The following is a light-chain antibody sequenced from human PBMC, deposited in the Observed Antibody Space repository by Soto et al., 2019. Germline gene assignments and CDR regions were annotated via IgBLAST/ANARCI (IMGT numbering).Light chain of an antibody. CDR2: DAS. CDR3: QQYNSWT. CDR1: QDIATY. V-gene: IGKV1-33*01. J-gene: IGKJ1*01. Sequence: DIQMTQSPSSLSASVGNRVTITCQASQDIATYLNWYQQKPGKAPNLLIYDASNLETGVPSRFSGGGSGTHFTFTISNLQPEDIATYYCQQYNSWTFGQGTKVDIK.